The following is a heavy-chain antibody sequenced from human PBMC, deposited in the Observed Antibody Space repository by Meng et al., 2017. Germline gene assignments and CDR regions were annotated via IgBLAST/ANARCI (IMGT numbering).Heavy chain of an antibody. D-gene: IGHD2-15*01. CDR1: GGSISSSNW. CDR3: ARWSIYCSGGSCYSFDY. V-gene: IGHV4-4*02. CDR2: IYHSGST. J-gene: IGHJ4*02. Sequence: RRESGHGLLKPSGTLSLTCAVSGGSISSSNWWSWVRQPPGKGLEWIGEIYHSGSTNYNPSLKSRVTISVDKSKNQFSLKLSSVTAADTAVYYCARWSIYCSGGSCYSFDYWGQGTLVTVSS.